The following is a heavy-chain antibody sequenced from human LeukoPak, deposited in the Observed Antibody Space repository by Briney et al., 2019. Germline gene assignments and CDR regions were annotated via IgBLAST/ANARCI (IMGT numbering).Heavy chain of an antibody. CDR3: ATGPYSSGWYYFDY. V-gene: IGHV1-24*01. J-gene: IGHJ4*02. CDR1: S. D-gene: IGHD6-19*01. CDR2: FDPEDGET. Sequence: SMHWVRQAPGKXLEWMGGFDPEDGETIYAQKFQGRVTMTEDTSTDTAYMELSSLRSEDTAVYYCATGPYSSGWYYFDYWGQGTLVTVSS.